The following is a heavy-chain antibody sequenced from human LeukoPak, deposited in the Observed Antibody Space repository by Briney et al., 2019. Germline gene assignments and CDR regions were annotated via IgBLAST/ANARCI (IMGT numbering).Heavy chain of an antibody. Sequence: GASVKVSCKASGYTFTSYGISWVRQAPGQGLEWMGWISAYNGNTNYAQKLQGGVTMTTDTSTSTAYMELRSLRSDDTAVYYCARGECSGGSCSTHNYYYYYMDVWGKGTTVTVSS. CDR1: GYTFTSYG. J-gene: IGHJ6*03. CDR2: ISAYNGNT. D-gene: IGHD2-15*01. V-gene: IGHV1-18*01. CDR3: ARGECSGGSCSTHNYYYYYMDV.